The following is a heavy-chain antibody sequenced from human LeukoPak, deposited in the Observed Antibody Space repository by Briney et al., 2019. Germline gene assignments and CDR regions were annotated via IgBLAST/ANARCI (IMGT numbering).Heavy chain of an antibody. D-gene: IGHD3-10*01. J-gene: IGHJ4*02. CDR1: GFTSSIYA. CDR3: AKYAQGGAGSCSWGTFDH. Sequence: GSLRLSCAASGFTSSIYALSSVRGAPGKGLEWVSGIIGSGGTTVTTDSLRGGFTVSRDNLRNTVYLQMNSLGLQDTAVDYCAKYAQGGAGSCSWGTFDHWGQGTLVTVSS. V-gene: IGHV3-23*01. CDR2: IIGSGGTT.